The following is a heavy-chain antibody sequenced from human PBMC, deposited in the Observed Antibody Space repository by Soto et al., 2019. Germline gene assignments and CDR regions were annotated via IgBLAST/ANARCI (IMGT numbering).Heavy chain of an antibody. J-gene: IGHJ4*02. Sequence: ESGPTLVNPTQTLTLTCTFSGFSLSTSGVGVGWIRQPPGKALEWLALIYWDDDKRYSPSLKSRLTITKDTSKNQVVLTMTNMDPVDTATYYCAHKGSGMVRGVKVGVRPESWYYFDYWGQGTLVTVSS. CDR2: IYWDDDK. V-gene: IGHV2-5*02. D-gene: IGHD3-10*01. CDR3: AHKGSGMVRGVKVGVRPESWYYFDY. CDR1: GFSLSTSGVG.